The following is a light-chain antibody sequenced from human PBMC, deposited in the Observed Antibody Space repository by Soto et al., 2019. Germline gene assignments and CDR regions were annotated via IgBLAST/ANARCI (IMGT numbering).Light chain of an antibody. J-gene: IGLJ2*01. CDR2: EGS. V-gene: IGLV2-23*03. CDR3: CSYSSSSTFI. Sequence: QSALTQPASVSGSPGQSITISCTGTSSDMGTYNLVSWYQQHPGEAPKLMIYEGSKRPSGVSNRFSGSKSGTTASLTISGLQAEDEADYHCCSYSSSSTFIFGGGTKLTVL. CDR1: SSDMGTYNL.